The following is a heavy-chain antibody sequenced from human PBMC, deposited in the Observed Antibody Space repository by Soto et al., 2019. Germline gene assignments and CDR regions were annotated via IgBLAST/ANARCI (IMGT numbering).Heavy chain of an antibody. CDR2: LYDVDGT. J-gene: IGHJ3*02. Sequence: DVQLVESGGGVIQPGGSLRLSCAASGFTVSGKKYLAWVRQAPGKGLEWVSALYDVDGTFYADSVKGRFTTSGDSSRTIVYLQMNSLRPDDTAVYYCATWHLREHAYDIWGQGTAVTVSS. CDR1: GFTVSGKKY. CDR3: ATWHLREHAYDI. V-gene: IGHV3-53*01. D-gene: IGHD4-17*01.